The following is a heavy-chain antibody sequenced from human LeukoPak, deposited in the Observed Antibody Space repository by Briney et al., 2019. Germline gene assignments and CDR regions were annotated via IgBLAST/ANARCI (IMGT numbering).Heavy chain of an antibody. CDR1: NGSISIYY. V-gene: IGHV4-4*07. Sequence: PSETLSLTCTVSNGSISIYYWSWVRQPAGKGLEWIGRISASGSTNYNPSLKSRVTMSVDTSKNQFSLKLSSVTAADTAVYYCAREIPVTRPFDYWGQGTLVTVSS. D-gene: IGHD4-17*01. CDR3: AREIPVTRPFDY. CDR2: ISASGST. J-gene: IGHJ4*02.